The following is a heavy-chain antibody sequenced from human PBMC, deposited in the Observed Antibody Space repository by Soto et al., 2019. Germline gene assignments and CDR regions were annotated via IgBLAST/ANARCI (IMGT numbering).Heavy chain of an antibody. CDR3: ARGQYYDFWSCYPYYYYYGMDG. J-gene: IGHJ6*02. CDR1: GFTFSSYG. V-gene: IGHV3-33*01. D-gene: IGHD3-3*01. Sequence: QVQLVESGGGVVQPGRSLRLSCAASGFTFSSYGMHWVRQAPGKGLEWVAVIWYDGSNKYYADSVKGRFTISRDNSKNTLYLQMNSLRAEDTAVYYCARGQYYDFWSCYPYYYYYGMDGWVQGTTVTVSS. CDR2: IWYDGSNK.